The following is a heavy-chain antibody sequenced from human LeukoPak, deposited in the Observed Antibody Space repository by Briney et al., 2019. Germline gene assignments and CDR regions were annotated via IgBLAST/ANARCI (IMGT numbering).Heavy chain of an antibody. CDR1: GFTFSSYS. CDR3: ARDIVGIYCGGDCSPAFDI. CDR2: ISSSSSYI. D-gene: IGHD2-21*02. J-gene: IGHJ3*02. Sequence: GGSLRLSCAASGFTFSSYSMNWVRQAPGKGLEWVSSISSSSSYIYYADSVKGRFTLSRDNAKNSLYLQMNSLRAEDTAVYYCARDIVGIYCGGDCSPAFDIWGQGTMVTVSS. V-gene: IGHV3-21*01.